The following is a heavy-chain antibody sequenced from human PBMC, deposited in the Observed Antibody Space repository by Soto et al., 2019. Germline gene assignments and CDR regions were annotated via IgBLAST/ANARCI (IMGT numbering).Heavy chain of an antibody. CDR2: INHSGST. J-gene: IGHJ6*02. CDR3: ASGSYYEYYYGMDV. Sequence: SETLSLTCAVYGGSFSGYYWSWIRQPPGKGLEWIGDINHSGSTNYNPSLKSRVTISVDTPKNQFSLKLSSVTAADTAVYYCASGSYYEYYYGMDVWGQGTTVTVSS. D-gene: IGHD1-26*01. V-gene: IGHV4-34*01. CDR1: GGSFSGYY.